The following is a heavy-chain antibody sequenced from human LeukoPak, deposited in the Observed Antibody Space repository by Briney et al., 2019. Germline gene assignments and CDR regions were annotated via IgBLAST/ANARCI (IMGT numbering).Heavy chain of an antibody. CDR3: ARELGYTQGSHFDY. J-gene: IGHJ4*02. CDR2: INPSGGGT. Sequence: ASVKVSCKASGDTFINYYMHWVRQAPGQGLEWMGIINPSGGGTTYAQKFQGRVAMTSDTSTSTFYMELSSLRSEDTAMYYCARELGYTQGSHFDYWGQGSQVTVSS. D-gene: IGHD5-18*01. CDR1: GDTFINYY. V-gene: IGHV1-46*01.